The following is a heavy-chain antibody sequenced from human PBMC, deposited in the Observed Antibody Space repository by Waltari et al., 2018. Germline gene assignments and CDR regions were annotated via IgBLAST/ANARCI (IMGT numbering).Heavy chain of an antibody. J-gene: IGHJ6*03. V-gene: IGHV3-23*04. CDR3: AKTSGGDYYYYYYMDV. CDR1: GFTFSSYA. D-gene: IGHD3-10*01. Sequence: VQLVESGGGVVQPGRSLRLSCAASGFTFSSYAMSWVRQAPGKGLEWVSAISGSGGSTYYADSVKGRFTISRDNSKNTLYLQMNSLRAEDTAVYYCAKTSGGDYYYYYYMDVWGKGTTVTVSS. CDR2: ISGSGGST.